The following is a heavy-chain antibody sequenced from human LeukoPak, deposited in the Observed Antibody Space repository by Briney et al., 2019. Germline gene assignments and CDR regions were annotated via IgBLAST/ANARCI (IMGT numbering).Heavy chain of an antibody. V-gene: IGHV3-23*01. CDR3: AKDNRERFANYYYYYGMDV. CDR1: GFTFSSYA. J-gene: IGHJ6*02. CDR2: ISGSGGST. Sequence: PGGSLRLSCAASGFTFSSYAMSWVRLAPGKGLEWVSAISGSGGSTYDADSVKGRFTISRDNSKNTLYLQMNSLRAEDTAVYYCAKDNRERFANYYYYYGMDVWGQGTTVTVSS. D-gene: IGHD1-26*01.